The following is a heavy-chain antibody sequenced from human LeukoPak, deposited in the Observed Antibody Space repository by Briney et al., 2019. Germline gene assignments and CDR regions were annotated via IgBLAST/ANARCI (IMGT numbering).Heavy chain of an antibody. D-gene: IGHD2-15*01. CDR2: MNPNSGNT. V-gene: IGHV1-8*03. CDR1: GNTFNNYD. Sequence: ASVRVSCKASGNTFNNYDINWVRQATGQGLEWMGWMNPNSGNTGYAQKFKGRVTITRDTSISTAYMELSSLRSEDTAVYYCARALCDGGSCNYYQYMDVWGKGTTVTVSS. J-gene: IGHJ6*03. CDR3: ARALCDGGSCNYYQYMDV.